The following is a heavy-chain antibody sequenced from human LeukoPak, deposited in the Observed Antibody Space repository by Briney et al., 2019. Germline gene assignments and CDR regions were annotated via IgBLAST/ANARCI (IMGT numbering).Heavy chain of an antibody. D-gene: IGHD3-22*01. V-gene: IGHV3-66*01. CDR2: IYDGGIT. J-gene: IGHJ4*02. CDR3: ARFYDTSGYLDC. CDR1: GFTVSTKF. Sequence: GGSLRLSCAASGFTVSTKFMSWVRQAPGKGLEWVSVIYDGGITYYADSVKGRSTISGDNSKNMLFLQMNSLRAEDTAVYYCARFYDTSGYLDCWGQGTLVTVSS.